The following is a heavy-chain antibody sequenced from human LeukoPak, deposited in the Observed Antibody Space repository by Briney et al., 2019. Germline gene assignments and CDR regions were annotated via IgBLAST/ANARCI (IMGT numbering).Heavy chain of an antibody. J-gene: IGHJ4*02. CDR1: GFTFDDYA. Sequence: GGSLRLSCAASGFTFDDYAMHWVRQAPGKGLEWVSGISWNSGSIGYADSVKGRFTISRDNAKNSLYLQMNSLRAEDTALYYCAKDRDYDSSGYDYWGQGTLVTVSS. V-gene: IGHV3-9*01. D-gene: IGHD3-22*01. CDR2: ISWNSGSI. CDR3: AKDRDYDSSGYDY.